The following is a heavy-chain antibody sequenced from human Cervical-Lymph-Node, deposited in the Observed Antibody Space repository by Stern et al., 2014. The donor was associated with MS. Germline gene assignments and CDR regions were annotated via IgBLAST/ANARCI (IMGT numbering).Heavy chain of an antibody. Sequence: QMQLVQSGGGVVQPGRSLRLSCAASGFTRRSYGMHWVRQAPGKGLEWVAVISNDGNEIYYTDSVKDRFTISRDNSKNTLDLQMNSLRIEDTAVYYCAKDRLFCSGGGCYAMDVWGQGTTVTVSS. V-gene: IGHV3-30*18. CDR2: ISNDGNEI. J-gene: IGHJ6*02. CDR3: AKDRLFCSGGGCYAMDV. D-gene: IGHD2-15*01. CDR1: GFTRRSYG.